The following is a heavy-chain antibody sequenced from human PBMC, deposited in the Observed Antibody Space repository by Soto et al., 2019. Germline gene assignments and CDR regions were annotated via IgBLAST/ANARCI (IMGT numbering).Heavy chain of an antibody. CDR3: ARVCWREKYGMAV. CDR2: ITFSGNTV. J-gene: IGHJ6*02. Sequence: GGSLRLSCAASGFTFSDSYMGWIRQAPGKGLEWISYITFSGNTVYYADSLKGRFTISRDNAKNSLYLQMNRLRAEGTHVYYCARVCWREKYGMAVWGQGPRVTVS. CDR1: GFTFSDSY. V-gene: IGHV3-11*01.